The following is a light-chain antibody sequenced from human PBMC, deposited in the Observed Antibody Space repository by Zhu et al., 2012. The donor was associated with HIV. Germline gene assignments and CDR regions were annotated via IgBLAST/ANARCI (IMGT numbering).Light chain of an antibody. CDR1: QSVRSF. CDR3: QQYFRSPMT. V-gene: IGKV3-11*01. J-gene: IGKJ1*01. Sequence: IVLTQSPATLSLSPGERATLSCRASQSVRSFLAWYQQKPGQAPRLLIYDTSKRATGIPARFSGSGSGTDFTLTISRLESEDFAVYYCQQYFRSPMTFGQGTKLEIK. CDR2: DTS.